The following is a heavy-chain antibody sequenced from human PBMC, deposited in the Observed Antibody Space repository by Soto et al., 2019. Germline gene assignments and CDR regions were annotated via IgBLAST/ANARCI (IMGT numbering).Heavy chain of an antibody. CDR1: GGSISSSSYY. V-gene: IGHV4-39*01. CDR3: GAENIXAAGFNYYYYGMDV. D-gene: IGHD6-13*01. J-gene: IGHJ6*02. CDR2: IYYSGST. Sequence: SETLSLTCTVSGGSISSSSYYWGWIRQPPGKGLEWIGSIYYSGSTYYNPSLKSRVTISVDTSKNQFSLKLSSVTAADTAVYYCGAENIXAAGFNYYYYGMDVWGQGTTVTVSS.